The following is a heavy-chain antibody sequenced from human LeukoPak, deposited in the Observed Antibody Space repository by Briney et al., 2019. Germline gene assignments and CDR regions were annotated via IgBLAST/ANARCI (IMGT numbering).Heavy chain of an antibody. D-gene: IGHD2-2*01. V-gene: IGHV3-30*02. CDR3: AKDVRRYCSSTSCGYFDY. CDR2: IRYDGSNK. Sequence: GGSLRLSCAASGFTFSNYGMHWVRQAPGKGLEWVAFIRYDGSNKYYADSVKGRFTISRDNSMNTLYLQMNSLRAEDTAVYYCAKDVRRYCSSTSCGYFDYWGQGTLVTVSS. J-gene: IGHJ4*02. CDR1: GFTFSNYG.